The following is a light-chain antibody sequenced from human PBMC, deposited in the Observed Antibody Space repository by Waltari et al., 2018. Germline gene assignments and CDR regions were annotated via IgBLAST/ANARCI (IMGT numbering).Light chain of an antibody. CDR2: DVS. CDR1: ASDVAFYNY. V-gene: IGLV2-14*03. CDR3: NSDTGSSSWV. J-gene: IGLJ3*02. Sequence: QSALTQPASVSGSPGQSITISCTGTASDVAFYNYVSWYQQPPGKAPKVIIYDVSERPSRFSNRFSGSKSGNTAYLTISGLQAEDEADYYCNSDTGSSSWVFGGGTKLTV.